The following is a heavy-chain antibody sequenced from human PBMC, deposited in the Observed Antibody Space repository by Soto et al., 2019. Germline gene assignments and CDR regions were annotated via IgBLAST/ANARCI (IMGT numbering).Heavy chain of an antibody. J-gene: IGHJ4*02. CDR1: GCSLSKCG. CDR2: ISIQNGRT. Sequence: SETVSSMASGCSLSKCGLLLVGQAPRQGLEWMGWISIQNGRTNYAQQLQGRVPITTVPSQNTDYMESQRLRRDGHAGDFLARVFFDGASTWYDYFDSWGQGTMVTVSS. CDR3: ARVFFDGASTWYDYFDS. D-gene: IGHD3-9*01. V-gene: IGHV1-18*01.